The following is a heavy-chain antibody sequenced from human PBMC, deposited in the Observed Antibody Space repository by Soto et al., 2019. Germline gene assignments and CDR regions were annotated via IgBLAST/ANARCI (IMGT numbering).Heavy chain of an antibody. V-gene: IGHV1-58*02. Sequence: SVKVSCKASGFTFTSSAMQWVRQARGRRLEWIGWIVVGSGNTNYAQKFQERVTITRDMSTSTAYMELSSLRSEDTAVYYCAADFNYSYDYYYGMDVWGQGTTVTVSS. CDR3: AADFNYSYDYYYGMDV. CDR2: IVVGSGNT. D-gene: IGHD2-21*01. CDR1: GFTFTSSA. J-gene: IGHJ6*02.